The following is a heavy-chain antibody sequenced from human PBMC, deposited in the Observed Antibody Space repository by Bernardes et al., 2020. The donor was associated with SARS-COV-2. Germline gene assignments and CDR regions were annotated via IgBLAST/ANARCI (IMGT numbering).Heavy chain of an antibody. D-gene: IGHD2-2*01. CDR1: GFTFSDYY. J-gene: IGHJ2*01. V-gene: IGHV3-11*05. CDR2: ISSSSSYT. Sequence: GGSLRLSCAASGFTFSDYYMSWIRQAPGKGLEWVSYISSSSSYTNYADSVKGRFTISRDNAKNSLYLQMNSLRAEDTAVYYCARVFSADPGVEDIVVVPAAPGGWYFDLWGRGTLVTVSS. CDR3: ARVFSADPGVEDIVVVPAAPGGWYFDL.